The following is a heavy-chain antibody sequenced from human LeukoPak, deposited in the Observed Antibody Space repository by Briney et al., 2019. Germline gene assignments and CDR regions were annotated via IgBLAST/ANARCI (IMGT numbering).Heavy chain of an antibody. CDR3: ARGRGRRGYSGYGLKGVFDY. CDR2: INHSGST. J-gene: IGHJ4*02. V-gene: IGHV4-34*01. D-gene: IGHD5-12*01. CDR1: GGSFSGYY. Sequence: SETLSLTCAVYGGSFSGYYWSWIRQPPGKGLEWIGEINHSGSTNYNPSLKSRVTISVDTSKNQFSLKLSSVTAADTAVYYCARGRGRRGYSGYGLKGVFDYWGQGTLVTASS.